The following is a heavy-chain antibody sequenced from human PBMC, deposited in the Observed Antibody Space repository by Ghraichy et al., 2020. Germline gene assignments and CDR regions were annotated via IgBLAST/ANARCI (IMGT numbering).Heavy chain of an antibody. J-gene: IGHJ6*02. V-gene: IGHV3-13*01. CDR3: ARWGPYYDILTGYYPSFGYYYGMDV. CDR1: GFTFSSYD. CDR2: IGTAGDT. Sequence: GGSLRLYCAASGFTFSSYDMHWVRQATGKGLEWVSAIGTAGDTYYPGSVKGRFTISRENAKNSLYLQMNSLRAGDTAVYYCARWGPYYDILTGYYPSFGYYYGMDVWGQGTTVTVSS. D-gene: IGHD3-9*01.